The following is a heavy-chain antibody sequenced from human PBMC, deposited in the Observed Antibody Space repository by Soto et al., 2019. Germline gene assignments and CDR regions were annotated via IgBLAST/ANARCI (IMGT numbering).Heavy chain of an antibody. CDR2: IYTSGST. V-gene: IGHV4-4*07. Sequence: QVQLQESGPGLVKPSETLSLTCTVSGGSISSYYWSWIRQPAGKGLEWIGRIYTSGSTNYNPSLTSRVTMSVDTSKNQFSLRLSSVTAADTAVYYCARDLPPYSSSAFDLWGRGTLVTVSS. CDR1: GGSISSYY. J-gene: IGHJ2*01. D-gene: IGHD6-6*01. CDR3: ARDLPPYSSSAFDL.